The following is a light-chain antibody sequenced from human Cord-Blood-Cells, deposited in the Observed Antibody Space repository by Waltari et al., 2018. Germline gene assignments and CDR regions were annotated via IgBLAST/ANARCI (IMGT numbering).Light chain of an antibody. CDR3: CSYAGSYTFDVV. CDR1: SSAVGGYNY. V-gene: IGLV2-11*01. CDR2: DVS. Sequence: QSALTQPRSVSGSPGQSVTISCTGTSSAVGGYNYVSCYQQHPGKAPKLMIYDVSKRPSGVPDRFSGSKSGNTASLTISGLQAEDEADYYCCSYAGSYTFDVVFGGGTKLTVL. J-gene: IGLJ2*01.